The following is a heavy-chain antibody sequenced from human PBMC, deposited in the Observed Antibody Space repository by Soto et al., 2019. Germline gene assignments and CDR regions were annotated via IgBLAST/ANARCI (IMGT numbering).Heavy chain of an antibody. D-gene: IGHD3-22*01. J-gene: IGHJ4*02. V-gene: IGHV3-30-3*01. Sequence: GGSLRLSCAASGFTFSSYAMHWVRQAPGKGLEWVAVISYDGSNKYYADSVKGRFTISRDNSKNTLYLQMNSLRAEDTAVYYCARPPYYYGSSHHHCAYRGQVPLVTVSX. CDR1: GFTFSSYA. CDR2: ISYDGSNK. CDR3: ARPPYYYGSSHHHCAY.